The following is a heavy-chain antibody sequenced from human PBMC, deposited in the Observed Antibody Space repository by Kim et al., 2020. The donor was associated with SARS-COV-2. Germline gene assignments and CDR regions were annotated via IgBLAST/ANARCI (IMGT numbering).Heavy chain of an antibody. Sequence: GGSLRLSCAASGFIINNCGMSWVRQAPGMGLDWVSTIGVSGLTYYADSVKGRFTISRDIYKNTVYLQMNSLTVEDTAFYYCAEICLDGAGNWGQGTLVTV. J-gene: IGHJ4*02. CDR2: IGVSGLT. D-gene: IGHD3-16*01. CDR3: AEICLDGAGN. CDR1: GFIINNCG. V-gene: IGHV3-23*01.